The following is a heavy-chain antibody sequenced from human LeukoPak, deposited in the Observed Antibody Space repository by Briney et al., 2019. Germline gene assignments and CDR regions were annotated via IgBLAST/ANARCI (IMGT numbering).Heavy chain of an antibody. J-gene: IGHJ5*02. CDR2: ISAYNGNT. Sequence: ASVKVSCKASGYTFTSYGISWVRQAPGQGLEWMGWISAYNGNTNYAQKLQGRVTMTTDTSTSTAYMELRSLRSDDTAVYNCARDSAAAVAGTGNWFDPWGQGTLVTVSS. V-gene: IGHV1-18*01. D-gene: IGHD6-19*01. CDR1: GYTFTSYG. CDR3: ARDSAAAVAGTGNWFDP.